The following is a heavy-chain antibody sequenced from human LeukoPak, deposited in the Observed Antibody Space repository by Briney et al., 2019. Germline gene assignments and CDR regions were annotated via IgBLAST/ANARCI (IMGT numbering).Heavy chain of an antibody. J-gene: IGHJ4*02. CDR3: ARNLSSGSYYPYYFDY. CDR2: IFPGDSDT. CDR1: AYIFTSYW. D-gene: IGHD3-10*01. Sequence: GESLKISSNGSAYIFTSYWIGWVRQMPAKGLEWMGIIFPGDSDTRYSPSFQGQVTISDDKSISTAYLQWSSMKDSDTAMYYCARNLSSGSYYPYYFDYWGQGTLVTVSS. V-gene: IGHV5-51*01.